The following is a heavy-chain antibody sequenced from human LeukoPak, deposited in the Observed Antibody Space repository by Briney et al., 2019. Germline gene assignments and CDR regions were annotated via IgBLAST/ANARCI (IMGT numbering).Heavy chain of an antibody. J-gene: IGHJ6*03. V-gene: IGHV4-59*01. Sequence: PSETLSLTCTVSGGSISSYYWSWIRQPPGKGLEWIGYIYYSGSTNYNPSLKSRVTISVDTSKNQFSLKLSSVTAADTAVYYCARCMTTEIYMDVWGKGTTVTVSS. CDR2: IYYSGST. CDR1: GGSISSYY. D-gene: IGHD4-11*01. CDR3: ARCMTTEIYMDV.